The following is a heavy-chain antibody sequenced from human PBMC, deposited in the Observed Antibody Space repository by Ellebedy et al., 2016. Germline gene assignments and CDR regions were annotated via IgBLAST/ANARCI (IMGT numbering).Heavy chain of an antibody. CDR1: GFTFSSYW. V-gene: IGHV3-74*01. J-gene: IGHJ6*02. Sequence: GGSLRLSXAASGFTFSSYWMHWVRQAPGKGLVWVSRINSDGSTTRYADSVKGRFTISRDNAKNTLYLQMNSLRAEDTAVYYCAREWMRGMDVWGQGTTVTVSS. D-gene: IGHD2-2*03. CDR3: AREWMRGMDV. CDR2: INSDGSTT.